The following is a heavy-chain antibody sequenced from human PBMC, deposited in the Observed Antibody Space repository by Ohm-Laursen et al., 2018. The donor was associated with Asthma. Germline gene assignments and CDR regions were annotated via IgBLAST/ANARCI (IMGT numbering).Heavy chain of an antibody. Sequence: RSLRLSCSASGFTFSSYSMHWVRQAPGKGLEWVAVIAYDGSSKYYADSVKGRFTASRDNSKNTMYLQINSLRTEDTAVYYCASSRQTGTTPAWFAYWGQGTLVTVSS. CDR3: ASSRQTGTTPAWFAY. CDR2: IAYDGSSK. D-gene: IGHD1-1*01. CDR1: GFTFSSYS. J-gene: IGHJ5*01. V-gene: IGHV3-30-3*02.